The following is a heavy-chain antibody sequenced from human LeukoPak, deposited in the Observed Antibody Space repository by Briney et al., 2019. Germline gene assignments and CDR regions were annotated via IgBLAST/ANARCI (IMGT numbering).Heavy chain of an antibody. Sequence: SETLSLTCTVSGGSISSSSYYWGWIRQPPGKGLEWIGSIYYSGSTYYNPSLKSRVTISVDTSKNQFSLKLSSVSAADTAVYYCARHFTVLFDAFDIWGQGTMVTVSS. CDR1: GGSISSSSYY. CDR3: ARHFTVLFDAFDI. V-gene: IGHV4-39*01. CDR2: IYYSGST. J-gene: IGHJ3*02. D-gene: IGHD3-10*01.